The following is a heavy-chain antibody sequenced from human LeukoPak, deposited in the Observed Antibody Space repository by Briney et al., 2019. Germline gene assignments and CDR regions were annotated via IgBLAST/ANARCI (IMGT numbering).Heavy chain of an antibody. Sequence: SQTLSLTCTVSGGSISSGSYYWSWIRQPAGKGLEWIGRICTSGSTNYNPSLKSRVTISVDTSKNQFSLKLSSVTAADTAVYYCARGTSSSWYAAFDYWGQGTLVTVSS. CDR1: GGSISSGSYY. CDR3: ARGTSSSWYAAFDY. CDR2: ICTSGST. V-gene: IGHV4-61*02. D-gene: IGHD6-13*01. J-gene: IGHJ4*02.